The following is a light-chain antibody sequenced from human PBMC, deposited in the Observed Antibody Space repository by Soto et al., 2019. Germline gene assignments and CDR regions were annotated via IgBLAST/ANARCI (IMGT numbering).Light chain of an antibody. CDR2: GAS. Sequence: EIVMTQSPATLSVSPGERATLSCRASQSVSGNLAWYQQKPGQAPRLLIYGASTRATGIPARFSGSRSGTEFTLTISSLQSEDFAVYYCHQYNNWPPITFGQWTRLEIK. CDR1: QSVSGN. J-gene: IGKJ5*01. CDR3: HQYNNWPPIT. V-gene: IGKV3-15*01.